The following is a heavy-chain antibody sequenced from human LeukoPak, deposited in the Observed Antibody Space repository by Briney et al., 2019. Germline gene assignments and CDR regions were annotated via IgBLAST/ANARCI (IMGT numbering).Heavy chain of an antibody. Sequence: SETLSLTCTVPGGSISSYYWSWIRQPPGKGLEWIGYIYYSGSTNYNPSLKSRVTISVDTSKNQFSLKLSSVTAADTAVYYCAREREYYDILTGYAPGWFDPWGQGTLVTVSS. D-gene: IGHD3-9*01. CDR3: AREREYYDILTGYAPGWFDP. CDR1: GGSISSYY. CDR2: IYYSGST. J-gene: IGHJ5*02. V-gene: IGHV4-59*01.